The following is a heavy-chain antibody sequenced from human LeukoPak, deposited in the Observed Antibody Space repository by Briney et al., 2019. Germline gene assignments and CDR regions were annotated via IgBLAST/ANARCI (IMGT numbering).Heavy chain of an antibody. CDR2: IYSGGST. CDR3: ARGLGYCTSTTCLLPFDY. J-gene: IGHJ4*02. V-gene: IGHV3-53*01. CDR1: GFTVSSNY. D-gene: IGHD2-2*01. Sequence: GGSLRLSCAASGFTVSSNYMSWVRQAPGKGLEWVSVIYSGGSTYYADSVKGRFTISRDNSKNTVYLQMNSLRAEDTAVYYCARGLGYCTSTTCLLPFDYWGQGTLVTVSS.